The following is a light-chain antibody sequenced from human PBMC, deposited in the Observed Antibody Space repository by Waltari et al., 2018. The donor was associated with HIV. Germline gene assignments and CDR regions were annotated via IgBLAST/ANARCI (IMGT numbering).Light chain of an antibody. Sequence: QSVLTQPPSASGTPGQRVTISCSGSSSNIGSNYVYWYQQVPGTAPKLLLYRNNQRPSGGPDRFSGSKSGTSASLAISGLLSEDEADYYCASWDASLSGHYVFGPGTRVTVL. CDR3: ASWDASLSGHYV. V-gene: IGLV1-47*01. CDR1: SSNIGSNY. CDR2: RNN. J-gene: IGLJ1*01.